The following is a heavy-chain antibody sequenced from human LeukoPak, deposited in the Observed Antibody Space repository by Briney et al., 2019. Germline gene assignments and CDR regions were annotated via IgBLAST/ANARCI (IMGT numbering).Heavy chain of an antibody. D-gene: IGHD6-19*01. J-gene: IGHJ5*02. CDR2: ISSSSNTI. Sequence: GGSLRLSCAGSGFTFSTYNMNWVRQAPGKGLEWVSYISSSSNTIYYADSVRGRFTISRDNAKNSLYLQMNSLRAEDTAVYYCARCAAVAYCWFDPWGQGTLVTVSS. CDR1: GFTFSTYN. CDR3: ARCAAVAYCWFDP. V-gene: IGHV3-48*04.